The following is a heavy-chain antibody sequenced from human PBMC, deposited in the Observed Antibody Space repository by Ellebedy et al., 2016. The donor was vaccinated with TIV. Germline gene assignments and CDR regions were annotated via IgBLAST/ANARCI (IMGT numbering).Heavy chain of an antibody. V-gene: IGHV2-5*01. CDR2: IYWNDEK. D-gene: IGHD3-10*01. Sequence: SGPTLVKPTQTLTLTCTFSGFSLSTSGLGVGWICQPPGKALEWLALIYWNDEKRYRPLLKSSLTITKDTSKNQVVLIVTNMDPVDTATYYCARELRGAFDYWGQGTLVTVSS. CDR3: ARELRGAFDY. J-gene: IGHJ4*02. CDR1: GFSLSTSGLG.